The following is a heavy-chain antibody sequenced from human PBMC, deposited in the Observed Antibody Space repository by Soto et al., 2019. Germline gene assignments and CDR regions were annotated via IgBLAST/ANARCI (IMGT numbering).Heavy chain of an antibody. V-gene: IGHV3-21*01. CDR1: GFTFSSYS. Sequence: EVQLVESGGGLVKPGGSLRLSCAASGFTFSSYSMNWVRQAPGKGLEWVSSISSSSSYIYYADSVKGRFTISRDNAKNSLYLQMNSLRAEDTAVYYCARGPGTGDGPIDYWGQGTLVTVSS. J-gene: IGHJ4*02. D-gene: IGHD7-27*01. CDR3: ARGPGTGDGPIDY. CDR2: ISSSSSYI.